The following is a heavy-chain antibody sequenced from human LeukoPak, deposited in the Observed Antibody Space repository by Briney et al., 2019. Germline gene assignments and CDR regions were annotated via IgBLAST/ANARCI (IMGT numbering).Heavy chain of an antibody. V-gene: IGHV3-30*02. CDR3: AKDHVGTWSALDY. Sequence: GGSLRLSCAASGFTFSSYGMHWIRQAPGKGLEWVAFIRYDGSDKYYADSVKGRFILSRDNSRNTLSLEMNSLRAEDTAVYYCAKDHVGTWSALDYWGQGTLVTVSS. CDR2: IRYDGSDK. J-gene: IGHJ4*02. CDR1: GFTFSSYG. D-gene: IGHD6-13*01.